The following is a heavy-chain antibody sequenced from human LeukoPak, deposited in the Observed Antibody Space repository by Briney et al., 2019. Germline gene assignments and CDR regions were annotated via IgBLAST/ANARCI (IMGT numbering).Heavy chain of an antibody. CDR2: IYYSGST. V-gene: IGHV4-59*01. CDR1: GGTISSYY. Sequence: NTSETLSLTCTVSGGTISSYYWSWIRQPPGKGLEWIGYIYYSGSTNYNPSLKSRVTISVDTSKNQFSLKLSSVTAADTAVYYCARARRGIVGAIMAGFDPWGQGTLATVSS. CDR3: ARARRGIVGAIMAGFDP. J-gene: IGHJ5*02. D-gene: IGHD1-26*01.